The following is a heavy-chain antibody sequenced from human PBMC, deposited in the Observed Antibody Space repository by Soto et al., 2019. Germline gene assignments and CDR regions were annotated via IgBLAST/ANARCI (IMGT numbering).Heavy chain of an antibody. Sequence: ASVKVSCKASGYTFTSYGISWVRQAPGQGLEWMGWISAYNGNTNYAQKLQGRVTMTTDTSTSTAYMELRSLRSDDTAVYYCARAVLAFGVVISWFDPWGQGTLVTV. CDR2: ISAYNGNT. CDR3: ARAVLAFGVVISWFDP. D-gene: IGHD3-3*01. CDR1: GYTFTSYG. V-gene: IGHV1-18*01. J-gene: IGHJ5*02.